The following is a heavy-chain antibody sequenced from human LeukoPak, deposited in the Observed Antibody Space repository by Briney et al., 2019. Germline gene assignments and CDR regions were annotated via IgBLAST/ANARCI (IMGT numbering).Heavy chain of an antibody. D-gene: IGHD6-19*01. CDR1: GFPFSIYE. CDR3: ALLAVASDFDY. J-gene: IGHJ4*02. V-gene: IGHV3-48*03. CDR2: IGSSGTTI. Sequence: PGGSLRLSCAVSGFPFSIYEMNWVLQAPGKGLEWVSNIGSSGTTIFYADSVKGRFSISRDNAKNALYLQMNSLRVEDTAVYYCALLAVASDFDYWGQGALVTVSS.